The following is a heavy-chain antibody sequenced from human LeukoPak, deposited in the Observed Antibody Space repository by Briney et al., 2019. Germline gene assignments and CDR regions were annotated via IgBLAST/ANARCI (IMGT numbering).Heavy chain of an antibody. Sequence: GGSLRLSCAASGFTFSSYGMHWVRQAPGKGLEWVAVIWYDGSNKYYADSVKGRFTISRDNAKNSLYLQMNSLRAEDTAVYYCARRELLTDSDFDYWGQGTLVTVSS. CDR3: ARRELLTDSDFDY. CDR2: IWYDGSNK. J-gene: IGHJ4*02. V-gene: IGHV3-33*01. D-gene: IGHD1-26*01. CDR1: GFTFSSYG.